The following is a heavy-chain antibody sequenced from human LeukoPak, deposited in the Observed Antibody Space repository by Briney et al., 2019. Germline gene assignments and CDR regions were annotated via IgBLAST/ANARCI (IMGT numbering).Heavy chain of an antibody. V-gene: IGHV3-7*01. D-gene: IGHD3-22*01. Sequence: PGGSLRLSCAASGFTFSRYWMSWVRQAPGKGLEWVANIKQDGSEKYYVDSVKGRFTISRDNAKNSLYLQMNSLRAEDTAVYYCAKDFYYDSSNYDWGQGTLVTVS. CDR3: AKDFYYDSSNYD. CDR1: GFTFSRYW. CDR2: IKQDGSEK. J-gene: IGHJ4*02.